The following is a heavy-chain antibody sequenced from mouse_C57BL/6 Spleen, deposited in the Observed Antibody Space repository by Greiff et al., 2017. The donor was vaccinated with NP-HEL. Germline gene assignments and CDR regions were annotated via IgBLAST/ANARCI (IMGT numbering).Heavy chain of an antibody. J-gene: IGHJ1*03. CDR3: AKPPPYGSSYGYFDV. CDR2: INPSTGGT. Sequence: DVKLQESGPELVKPGASVKISCKASGYSFTGYYMNWVKQSPEKSLEWIGEINPSTGGTTYNQKFKAKATLTVDKSSSTAYMQLKSLTSEDSAVYYCAKPPPYGSSYGYFDVWGTGTTVTVSS. V-gene: IGHV1-42*01. CDR1: GYSFTGYY. D-gene: IGHD1-1*01.